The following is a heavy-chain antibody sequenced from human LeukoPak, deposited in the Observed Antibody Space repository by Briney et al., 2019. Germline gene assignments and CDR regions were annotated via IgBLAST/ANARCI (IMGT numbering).Heavy chain of an antibody. V-gene: IGHV4-31*03. CDR2: IYYSGIT. D-gene: IGHD1-1*01. CDR1: GDSISSGGYY. J-gene: IGHJ5*02. CDR3: ARAGAETGSDEGHWFDP. Sequence: SSETLSLTCTVSGDSISSGGYYWSWIRQHPGKGREWIGYIYYSGITDYSPSLKSRVTISLDTSKNQFSLNLSSVTAADTAVYYCARAGAETGSDEGHWFDPWGQGTLVTVSS.